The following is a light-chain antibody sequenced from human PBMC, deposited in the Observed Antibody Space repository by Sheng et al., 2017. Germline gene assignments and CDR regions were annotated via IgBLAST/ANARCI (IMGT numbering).Light chain of an antibody. J-gene: IGLJ2*01. Sequence: QSALTQPPSASGSLGQSVTISCTGTSSDVGGYNYVSWYQQHPGKAPKLIIFEVNKRPSGVPDRFSGSKSGNTASLTVSGLQAEDEADYYCTSYAGDTIFVVFGGGTKLTVL. CDR1: SSDVGGYNY. CDR2: EVN. V-gene: IGLV2-8*01. CDR3: TSYAGDTIFVV.